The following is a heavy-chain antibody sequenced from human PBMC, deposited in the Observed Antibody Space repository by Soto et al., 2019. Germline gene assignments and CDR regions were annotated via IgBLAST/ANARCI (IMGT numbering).Heavy chain of an antibody. J-gene: IGHJ4*02. V-gene: IGHV3-7*05. CDR1: GFTFSSYW. Sequence: PGGSLRLSCAASGFTFSSYWMSWVRQAPGKGLEWVANIKQDGSEKYYVDSVKGRFTISRDNAKNSLYLQMNSLRAEDTAVYYCARGDSSGYYLKPDDYWGQGTLVTVSS. D-gene: IGHD3-22*01. CDR3: ARGDSSGYYLKPDDY. CDR2: IKQDGSEK.